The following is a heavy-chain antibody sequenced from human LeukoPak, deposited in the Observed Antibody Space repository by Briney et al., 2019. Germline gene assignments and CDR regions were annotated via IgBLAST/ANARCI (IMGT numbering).Heavy chain of an antibody. CDR2: VYTDGIGT. CDR3: VRGPYHNASGTYFRGDN. Sequence: GGSLKLSCAASGFTFRDFWMDWVRQAPGKGLVWVSRVYTDGIGTNYADSVKGRFTISRDNAKSTLFLQMNSLRVEDTAVYFCVRGPYHNASGTYFRGDNWGQGTLVTVSS. D-gene: IGHD3-10*01. J-gene: IGHJ4*02. V-gene: IGHV3-74*01. CDR1: GFTFRDFW.